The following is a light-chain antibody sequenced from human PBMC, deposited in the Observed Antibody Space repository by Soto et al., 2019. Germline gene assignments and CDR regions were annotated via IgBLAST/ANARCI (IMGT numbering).Light chain of an antibody. CDR2: GAS. CDR3: QQLNDYPFT. V-gene: IGKV1-9*01. Sequence: IQVTQSPSSLSASVGDRVTLTCRASQGITSYLAWYQQKPGKAPELLIYGASTLQSGVPSRFSGSGSGTDFTLTISSLQPEDFATYYCQQLNDYPFTFGQGTRLEIK. J-gene: IGKJ5*01. CDR1: QGITSY.